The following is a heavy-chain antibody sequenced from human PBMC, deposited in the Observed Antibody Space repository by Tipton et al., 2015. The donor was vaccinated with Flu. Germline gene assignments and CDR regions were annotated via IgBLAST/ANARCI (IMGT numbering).Heavy chain of an antibody. CDR1: GDSISSGSYF. CDR2: FCSRGST. J-gene: IGHJ4*01. Sequence: TLSLTCTVSGDSISSGSYFWAWIRQPAGKGLEWIGRFCSRGSTNYNPSLKSRVTISADTSKSQFSLKLSSVTAADTAVYYCARGSGYNYGYFNYWGQGTLVTVSS. D-gene: IGHD5-18*01. V-gene: IGHV4-61*02. CDR3: ARGSGYNYGYFNY.